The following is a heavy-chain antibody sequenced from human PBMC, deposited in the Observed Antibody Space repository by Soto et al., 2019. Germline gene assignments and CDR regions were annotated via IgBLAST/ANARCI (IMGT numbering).Heavy chain of an antibody. Sequence: ASVKVSCKASGYTFSGFYMHWVRQAPGQGLEWMAWINPNSGGTKSAEKFQGRVTMTRDTSISTAYMELSRLTSDDTAVYYCASAAVTGTAGLDFWGQGTQVTVSS. D-gene: IGHD6-19*01. CDR1: GYTFSGFY. J-gene: IGHJ4*02. V-gene: IGHV1-2*02. CDR3: ASAAVTGTAGLDF. CDR2: INPNSGGT.